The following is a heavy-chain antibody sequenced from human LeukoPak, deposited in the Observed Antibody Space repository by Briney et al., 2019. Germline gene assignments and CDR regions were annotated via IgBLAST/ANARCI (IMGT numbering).Heavy chain of an antibody. V-gene: IGHV1-69*04. CDR1: GGTFSSYA. D-gene: IGHD6-13*01. CDR2: IIPILGIA. Sequence: SVKVSCKASGGTFSSYAISWVRQAPGQGLEWMGRIIPILGIANYAQKFQGRVTITADKSTSTAYMELSSLRSEDTAVYYCARDPGSSWSEYYYYGMDVWGQGTTVTVSS. J-gene: IGHJ6*02. CDR3: ARDPGSSWSEYYYYGMDV.